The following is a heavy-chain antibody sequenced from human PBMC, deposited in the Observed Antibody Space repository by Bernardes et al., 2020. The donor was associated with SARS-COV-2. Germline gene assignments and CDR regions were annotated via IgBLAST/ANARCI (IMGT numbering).Heavy chain of an antibody. J-gene: IGHJ4*02. V-gene: IGHV3-73*01. CDR2: IRSKANSYAT. CDR3: TNRIWFGELPTDY. D-gene: IGHD3-10*01. CDR1: GFTFSGSA. Sequence: GGSLRLSRAASGFTFSGSAMHWVRQASGKGLEWVGRIRSKANSYATAYAASVKGRFTISRDDSKNTAYLQMNSLKTEDTAVYYCTNRIWFGELPTDYWGQGTLVTVSS.